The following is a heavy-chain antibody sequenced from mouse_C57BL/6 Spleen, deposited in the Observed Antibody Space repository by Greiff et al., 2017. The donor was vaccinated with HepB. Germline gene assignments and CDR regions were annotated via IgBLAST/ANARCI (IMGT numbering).Heavy chain of an antibody. V-gene: IGHV1-64*01. CDR3: ASPGDDYDGYAMDY. D-gene: IGHD2-4*01. CDR2: IHPNSGST. J-gene: IGHJ4*01. CDR1: GYTFTSYW. Sequence: QVQLQQPGAELVKPGASVKLSCKASGYTFTSYWMHWVKQRPGQGLEWIGMIHPNSGSTNYNEKFKSKATLTVDKSASTAYMQLSSLTSEDSAVYYCASPGDDYDGYAMDYWGQGTSVTVSS.